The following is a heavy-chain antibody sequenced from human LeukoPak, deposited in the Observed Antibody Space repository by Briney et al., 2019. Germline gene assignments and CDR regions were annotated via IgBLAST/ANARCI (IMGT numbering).Heavy chain of an antibody. CDR1: VYTFTSCD. Sequence: ASVTVSCKASVYTFTSCDINWVRQATGQGGEWMGWMNPNSGNTGYVQSFQGRITMTRDISIGTAYTELSNLTSEDTAIYYCTRGSSGRRDNWGQGTLVTVSA. V-gene: IGHV1-8*01. CDR3: TRGSSGRRDN. D-gene: IGHD6-19*01. J-gene: IGHJ4*02. CDR2: MNPNSGNT.